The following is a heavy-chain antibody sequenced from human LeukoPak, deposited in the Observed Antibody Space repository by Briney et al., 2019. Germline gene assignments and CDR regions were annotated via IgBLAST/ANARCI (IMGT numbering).Heavy chain of an antibody. J-gene: IGHJ4*02. V-gene: IGHV3-30-3*01. CDR1: GFTFSSYA. Sequence: GRSLRLSCAASGFTFSSYAMHWVRQAPGKGLEWVAVISYDGSNKYYADSVKGRFTISRDNSKNTLYLQMNSLRAEDTAVCYCAREEDSSSSCFDYWGQGTLVTVSS. CDR2: ISYDGSNK. D-gene: IGHD6-6*01. CDR3: AREEDSSSSCFDY.